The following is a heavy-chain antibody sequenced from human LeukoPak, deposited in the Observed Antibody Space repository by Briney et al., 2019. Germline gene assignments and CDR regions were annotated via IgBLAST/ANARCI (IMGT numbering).Heavy chain of an antibody. CDR3: ARLVGSPYSSSWYTDY. V-gene: IGHV4-39*07. Sequence: SETLSLTCTVSGGSISSSSYYWGWIRQPPGKGLEWIGSIYYSGSTYYNPSLKSRVTISVDTSKNQFSLKLSSVTAADTAVYYCARLVGSPYSSSWYTDYWGQGTLVTVSS. D-gene: IGHD6-13*01. CDR1: GGSISSSSYY. J-gene: IGHJ4*02. CDR2: IYYSGST.